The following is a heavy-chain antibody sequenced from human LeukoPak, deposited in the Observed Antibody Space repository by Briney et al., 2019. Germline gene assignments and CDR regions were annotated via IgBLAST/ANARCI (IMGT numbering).Heavy chain of an antibody. V-gene: IGHV3-48*02. CDR2: IGISFNTI. CDR3: ARDSEWAFDY. D-gene: IGHD1-26*01. J-gene: IGHJ4*02. Sequence: PGGSLRLSCAASGFTFSTYSMNWVRQAPEKGLEWVSYIGISFNTIYNADSVKGRFTISRDNAKNSLYLQMNSLRDEDTAVYYCARDSEWAFDYWGQGALVTVSS. CDR1: GFTFSTYS.